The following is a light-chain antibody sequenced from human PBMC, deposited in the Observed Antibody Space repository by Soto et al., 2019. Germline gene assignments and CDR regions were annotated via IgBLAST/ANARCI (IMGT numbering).Light chain of an antibody. V-gene: IGKV1-5*03. Sequence: QRTYSDAAVSASTGDREPIPCRASQSVSTWLAWYQQKPGKATKLLIYKASTLESGVPSRFSGSGSGTEFTITLSSMQPGGFASYSCPQYHSWRFGGGATGAI. CDR2: KAS. J-gene: IGKJ4*02. CDR1: QSVSTW. CDR3: PQYHSWR.